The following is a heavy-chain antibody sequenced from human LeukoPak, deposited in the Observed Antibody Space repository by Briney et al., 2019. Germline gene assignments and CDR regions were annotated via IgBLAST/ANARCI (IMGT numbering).Heavy chain of an antibody. V-gene: IGHV4-59*01. CDR2: IYYSVST. Sequence: SETLSLTCTVSGGSISSYYWSWIRQPPGKGLEWIGYIYYSVSTNYNPSLKSRVTISVDTSKNQFSLKLSSVTAADTAVYYCARTGSSWYKYFDYWGQGTLVTVSS. J-gene: IGHJ4*02. CDR3: ARTGSSWYKYFDY. D-gene: IGHD6-13*01. CDR1: GGSISSYY.